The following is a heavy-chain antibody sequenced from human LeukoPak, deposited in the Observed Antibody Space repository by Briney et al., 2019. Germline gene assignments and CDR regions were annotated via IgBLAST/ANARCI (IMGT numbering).Heavy chain of an antibody. CDR2: ISYDGSNK. Sequence: GGSLRLSCAASGFTFSSYAMHWVRQAPGKGLEWVAVISYDGSNKYYADSVKGRFTISRDNSKNTLYLQMNSLRAEDTAVYYCANSMVRGEFRSGYYYGMDVWGQGTTVTVSS. D-gene: IGHD3-10*01. V-gene: IGHV3-30-3*01. CDR1: GFTFSSYA. CDR3: ANSMVRGEFRSGYYYGMDV. J-gene: IGHJ6*02.